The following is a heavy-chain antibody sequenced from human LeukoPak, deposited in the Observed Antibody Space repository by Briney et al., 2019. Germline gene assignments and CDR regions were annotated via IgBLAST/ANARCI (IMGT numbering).Heavy chain of an antibody. J-gene: IGHJ4*02. CDR1: GYSFTSYW. CDR3: ARPYTAMGEYYFDY. D-gene: IGHD5-18*01. Sequence: GEPLKISCQGSGYSFTSYWIGWVRKMPGKGLEWMGFIYPGDSDTRYSTSCQGQVTISADKSISTAYLQWSSLKASDTAMYYCARPYTAMGEYYFDYWGQGTLVTVSS. V-gene: IGHV5-51*01. CDR2: IYPGDSDT.